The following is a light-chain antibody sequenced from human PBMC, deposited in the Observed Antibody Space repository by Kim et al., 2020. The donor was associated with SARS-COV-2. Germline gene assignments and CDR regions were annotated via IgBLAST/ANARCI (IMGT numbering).Light chain of an antibody. CDR3: GTWDSGLTVGV. Sequence: QSALTQPPSVSAAPGQEVTISCSGSSSNIGNNYVSWYQQLPGTAPKLLIYDNDRRPSGIPDRFSGSKSGTSATLGITGLQTEDEADYYCGTWDSGLTVGVFGGGTKVTVL. CDR2: DND. V-gene: IGLV1-51*01. CDR1: SSNIGNNY. J-gene: IGLJ3*02.